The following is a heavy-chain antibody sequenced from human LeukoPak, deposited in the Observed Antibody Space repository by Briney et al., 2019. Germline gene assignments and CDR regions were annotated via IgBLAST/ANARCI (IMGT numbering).Heavy chain of an antibody. CDR3: ARGGGTYSSDY. J-gene: IGHJ4*02. CDR1: GFTFSSYS. CDR2: ISSSSSTI. V-gene: IGHV3-48*02. D-gene: IGHD1-26*01. Sequence: GGSLRPSRAASGFTFSSYSMKWVRQAPGKGLEWVSYISSSSSTIYYADSVKGRFTISRDNAKNSLYLQMNSLRDADTAVYYCARGGGTYSSDYWGQGTLVTVSS.